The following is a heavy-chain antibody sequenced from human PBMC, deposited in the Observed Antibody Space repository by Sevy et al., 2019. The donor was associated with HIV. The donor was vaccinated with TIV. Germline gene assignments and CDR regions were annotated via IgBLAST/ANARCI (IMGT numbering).Heavy chain of an antibody. CDR3: AKDGSRITMIVVAQYYFDY. CDR2: IRYDGSNK. Sequence: GGSLRLSCAASGFTFSSYGMHWVRQSPGKGLEWVALIRYDGSNKYYADSVKGRFTISRDNSKNTLYLQMNSLRAEDTAVYYCAKDGSRITMIVVAQYYFDYWGQGTLVTVSS. CDR1: GFTFSSYG. D-gene: IGHD3-22*01. J-gene: IGHJ4*02. V-gene: IGHV3-30*02.